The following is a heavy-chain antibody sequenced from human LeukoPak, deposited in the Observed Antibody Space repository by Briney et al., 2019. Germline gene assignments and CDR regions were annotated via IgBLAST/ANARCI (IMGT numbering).Heavy chain of an antibody. J-gene: IGHJ4*02. V-gene: IGHV3-64D*09. CDR1: GFTFSRYS. CDR3: ARVGGNNYFDC. D-gene: IGHD1-26*01. CDR2: ISSDGGST. Sequence: PGGSLRLSCSASGFTFSRYSMHWVRQAPGKGLEYVSAISSDGGSTYYADSVNGRFTISRDNSKNTLYLQMSSLRVEDTAVYYCARVGGNNYFDCWGQGTLVTVSS.